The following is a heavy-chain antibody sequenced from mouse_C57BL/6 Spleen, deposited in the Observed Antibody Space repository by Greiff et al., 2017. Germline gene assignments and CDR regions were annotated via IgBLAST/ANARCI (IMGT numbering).Heavy chain of an antibody. CDR2: ISDGGSYT. D-gene: IGHD3-2*02. J-gene: IGHJ2*01. V-gene: IGHV5-4*01. CDR3: ARDHSSGYPVDY. Sequence: EVMLVESGGGLVKPGGSLKLSCAASGFTFSSYAMSWVRQTPEKRLEWVATISDGGSYTYYPDNVKGRFTISRDNAKNNLYLQMSHLKSEDTAMYYCARDHSSGYPVDYWGQGTTLTVSS. CDR1: GFTFSSYA.